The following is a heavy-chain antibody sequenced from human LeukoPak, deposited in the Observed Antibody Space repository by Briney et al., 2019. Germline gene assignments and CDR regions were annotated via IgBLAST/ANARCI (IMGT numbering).Heavy chain of an antibody. V-gene: IGHV4-59*01. Sequence: SQTLSLTCTVSGGSISGYYWGWIRQHPGKGLEWIGYLYYSGSTNHNPSLKSRFTISVDTSKIQFSLKLSSVTAADTAVYYCARDEDSAYGAGSYLSWGQGTLVTVSS. CDR1: GGSISGYY. CDR3: ARDEDSAYGAGSYLS. CDR2: LYYSGST. J-gene: IGHJ5*02. D-gene: IGHD3-10*01.